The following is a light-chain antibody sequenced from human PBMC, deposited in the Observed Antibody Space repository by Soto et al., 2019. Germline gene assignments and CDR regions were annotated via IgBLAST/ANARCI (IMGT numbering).Light chain of an antibody. Sequence: DIQMTQSPSALSASVGDRVTITCRASQSISSWLAWYQQKPGKAPNLLSSKASSLESGVPSRFSGSGSGTEFTLTINSLQPDDFATYYCQQYNTFPFTFGPGTKVDIK. J-gene: IGKJ3*01. CDR3: QQYNTFPFT. V-gene: IGKV1-5*03. CDR2: KAS. CDR1: QSISSW.